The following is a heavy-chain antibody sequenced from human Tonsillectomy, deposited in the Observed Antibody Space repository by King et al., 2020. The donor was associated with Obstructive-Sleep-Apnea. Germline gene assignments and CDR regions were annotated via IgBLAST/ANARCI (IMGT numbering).Heavy chain of an antibody. J-gene: IGHJ6*02. D-gene: IGHD3-10*01. V-gene: IGHV3-9*01. Sequence: DVQLVESGGGLVQPGRSLRLSCAVSGFTFDDYAMHWVRHAPGKGLEWVSGISWNSGTIGYVDSVKGRFTISRDNAKNSLYLQMNSLRAEDTALYYCVKGDYGSGQSGGDVWGQGTTVTVSS. CDR3: VKGDYGSGQSGGDV. CDR2: ISWNSGTI. CDR1: GFTFDDYA.